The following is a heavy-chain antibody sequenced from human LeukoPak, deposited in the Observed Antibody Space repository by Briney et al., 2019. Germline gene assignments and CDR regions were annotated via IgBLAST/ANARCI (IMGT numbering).Heavy chain of an antibody. Sequence: ASVKVSCKASGFTFTSSAMQWVRQARGQRLEWIGWIVVGSGNTNYAQKFQERVTITRDMSTSTAYMELSSLRSEDTAVYCCAAVGGTTVTTVFAFDIWGQGTMVTVSS. CDR3: AAVGGTTVTTVFAFDI. CDR2: IVVGSGNT. J-gene: IGHJ3*02. CDR1: GFTFTSSA. V-gene: IGHV1-58*02. D-gene: IGHD4-17*01.